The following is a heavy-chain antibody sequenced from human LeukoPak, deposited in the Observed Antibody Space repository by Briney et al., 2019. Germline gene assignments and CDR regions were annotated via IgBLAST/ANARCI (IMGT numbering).Heavy chain of an antibody. V-gene: IGHV3-33*01. J-gene: IGHJ4*02. CDR1: GFTFSSYG. CDR3: ARSSSLPQDFDY. Sequence: GGSLRLSCAASGFTFSSYGMYWVRQAPGKGLEWVAVIWFDGSNKYYADSVKGRFTISRDNSKNTLYLQMSSLRAEDTAVYYCARSSSLPQDFDYWGQGTLVTVSS. CDR2: IWFDGSNK. D-gene: IGHD6-13*01.